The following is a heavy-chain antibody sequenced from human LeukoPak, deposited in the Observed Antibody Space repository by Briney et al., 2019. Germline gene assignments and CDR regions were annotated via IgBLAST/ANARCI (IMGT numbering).Heavy chain of an antibody. CDR3: ARTRVATITDYYYYMDV. Sequence: ASVKVSCKASGYTFTSYGISWVRQAPGQGLEWMGWISAYNGNTNYAQKLQGRVTMTTDTSTSTAYMELSSLRSEDTAVYYCARTRVATITDYYYYMDVWGKGTTVTVSS. V-gene: IGHV1-18*01. J-gene: IGHJ6*03. CDR2: ISAYNGNT. D-gene: IGHD5-12*01. CDR1: GYTFTSYG.